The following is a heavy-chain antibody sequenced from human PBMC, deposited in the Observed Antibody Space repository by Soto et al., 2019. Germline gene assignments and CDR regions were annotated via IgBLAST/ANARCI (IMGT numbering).Heavy chain of an antibody. V-gene: IGHV3-30*03. J-gene: IGHJ5*02. Sequence: PGGSLRLSCAASGFTFSSYGMHWVRQAPGKGLEWWAVISYDGSNKYYADSVKGRFTISRDNSKNTLYLQMNSLRAEDTAVYYCARVGPSYSSSWYFVWFDPWGQGTLVTVSS. CDR1: GFTFSSYG. D-gene: IGHD6-13*01. CDR3: ARVGPSYSSSWYFVWFDP. CDR2: ISYDGSNK.